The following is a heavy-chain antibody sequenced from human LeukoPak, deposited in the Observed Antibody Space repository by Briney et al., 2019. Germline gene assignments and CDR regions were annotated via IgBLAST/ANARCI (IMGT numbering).Heavy chain of an antibody. Sequence: ASVKVSCKASGYTFTGYYMHWVRQAPGQGLEWMGCIYPNSGVTKYAQKFQGRVTMTRDTSISTAYMELSRLRSDDTAVYYCASELTETRYCSSTSCPTSMDVWGKGTTVTVSS. D-gene: IGHD2-2*01. V-gene: IGHV1-2*02. CDR2: IYPNSGVT. CDR3: ASELTETRYCSSTSCPTSMDV. J-gene: IGHJ6*03. CDR1: GYTFTGYY.